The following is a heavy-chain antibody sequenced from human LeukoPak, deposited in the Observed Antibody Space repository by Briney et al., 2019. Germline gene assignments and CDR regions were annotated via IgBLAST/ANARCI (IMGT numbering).Heavy chain of an antibody. V-gene: IGHV1-2*02. J-gene: IGHJ3*02. D-gene: IGHD2-2*01. CDR1: GYTFTGYY. CDR3: ARAPIVVVPAARYDAFDI. CDR2: INPNSGGT. Sequence: GASVKVSCKASGYTFTGYYMHWVRQAPGQGLEWMGWINPNSGGTNYAQKFQGRVTMTRDTSTSTAYMELSRLRSDDTAVYYCARAPIVVVPAARYDAFDIWGQGTMVTVSS.